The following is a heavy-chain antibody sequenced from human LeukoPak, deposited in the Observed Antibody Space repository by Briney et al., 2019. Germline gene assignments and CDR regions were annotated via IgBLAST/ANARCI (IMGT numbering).Heavy chain of an antibody. J-gene: IGHJ4*02. D-gene: IGHD2-15*01. CDR1: GFTFSDYY. Sequence: PGGSLRLSCAASGFTFSDYYMSWIRQAPGKGLEWVSSISGSGGNTYYPDSVKGRFTVSRDNSKDTLFLQMNSLRAEDTAIYYCARYCSGLSCYSGLYWGQGTLVTVSS. V-gene: IGHV3-23*01. CDR3: ARYCSGLSCYSGLY. CDR2: ISGSGGNT.